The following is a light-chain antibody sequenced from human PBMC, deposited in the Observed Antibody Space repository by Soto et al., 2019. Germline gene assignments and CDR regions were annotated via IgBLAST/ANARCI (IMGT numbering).Light chain of an antibody. CDR2: LNSDGSH. CDR3: QTWGTGIQV. Sequence: QPVLTQSPSASASLGASVKLTCTLSSGHSNYAIAWHQRQPEQGPRYLMKLNSDGSHSKGDGIPDRFSGSSSGTERYLTISSLQSEGEADYYCQTWGTGIQVFGGGTKVTVL. V-gene: IGLV4-69*01. J-gene: IGLJ2*01. CDR1: SGHSNYA.